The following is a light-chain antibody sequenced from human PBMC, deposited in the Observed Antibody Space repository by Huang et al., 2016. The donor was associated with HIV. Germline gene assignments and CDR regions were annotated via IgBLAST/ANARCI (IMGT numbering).Light chain of an antibody. Sequence: EIVLTQSPGTLSLSPGERATLSCRASQSVNSRYLPWYKQKTGQAPRLLIYGASSRATGIPDRFSGSGSGTDFTLTIGRLEPEDFAVYYCQQYGSSPITFGQGTRLEMK. CDR2: GAS. V-gene: IGKV3-20*01. J-gene: IGKJ5*01. CDR1: QSVNSRY. CDR3: QQYGSSPIT.